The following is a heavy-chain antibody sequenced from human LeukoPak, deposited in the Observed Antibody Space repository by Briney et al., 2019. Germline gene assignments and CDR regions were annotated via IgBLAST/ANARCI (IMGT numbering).Heavy chain of an antibody. CDR1: GFTFSSDE. CDR2: ISSSGSTI. J-gene: IGHJ6*02. CDR3: ARARPYYYYGMDV. Sequence: GGSLRLSCAASGFTFSSDEMNWVRQAPAQGQEWVSYISSSGSTIYYADSVKGRFTISRDNAKNSLYLQMNSLRAEDTAVYYCARARPYYYYGMDVWGQGTTVTVSS. V-gene: IGHV3-48*03.